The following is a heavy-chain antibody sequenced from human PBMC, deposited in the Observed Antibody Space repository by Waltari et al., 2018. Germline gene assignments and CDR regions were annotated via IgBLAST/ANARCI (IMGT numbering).Heavy chain of an antibody. V-gene: IGHV3-53*01. CDR2: IYSGGST. J-gene: IGHJ4*02. CDR1: GFTVSRHY. Sequence: EVQLVESGGGLIQPGGSLRLSCAASGFTVSRHYMRWVRQAPGKGLEWVSVIYSGGSTYYADSVKGRFTISRDNSKNTLYLQMNSLRAEDTAVYYCARSRSIAIVFDYWGQGTLVTVSS. D-gene: IGHD6-6*01. CDR3: ARSRSIAIVFDY.